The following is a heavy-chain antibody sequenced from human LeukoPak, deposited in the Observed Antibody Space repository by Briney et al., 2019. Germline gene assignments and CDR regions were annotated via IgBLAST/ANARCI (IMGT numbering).Heavy chain of an antibody. D-gene: IGHD5-12*01. V-gene: IGHV1-69*04. CDR3: ASLGLATIYYYYGMDV. CDR2: IIPILGIA. CDR1: GGTFSSYA. J-gene: IGHJ6*02. Sequence: GASVKVSCKASGGTFSSYAISWVRQAPGQGLEWMGRIIPILGIANYAQKFQGRVTITADKSTSTAYMELSSLRSEDTAVYYCASLGLATIYYYYGMDVWGQGTTVTVSS.